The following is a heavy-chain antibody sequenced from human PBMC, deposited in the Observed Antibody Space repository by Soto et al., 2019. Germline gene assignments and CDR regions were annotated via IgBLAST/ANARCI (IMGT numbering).Heavy chain of an antibody. Sequence: EVQLVESGGGLVQPGGSLRLSCAASGFTFSSYSMNWVRQAPGKGLECVSYISSSSSTIYYADSVKGRFTISRDNAKNSLYLQMNSLSDEDTAAYYCARDDFGGSYSYFDYWGQGTLVTVAS. D-gene: IGHD1-26*01. CDR3: ARDDFGGSYSYFDY. CDR1: GFTFSSYS. CDR2: ISSSSSTI. J-gene: IGHJ4*02. V-gene: IGHV3-48*02.